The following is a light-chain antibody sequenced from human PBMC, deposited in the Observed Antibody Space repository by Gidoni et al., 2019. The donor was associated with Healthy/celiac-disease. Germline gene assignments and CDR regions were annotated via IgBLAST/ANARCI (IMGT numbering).Light chain of an antibody. CDR3: QQYNSYSRT. CDR2: DAS. Sequence: DIHLTQSPPTLSASVGDRVTITCRASQSLSSWLAWSQQKPGKAPKRLIYDASSLESGVPSRFRGRGAGTEFTLTISSLQTDDFATYYCQQYNSYSRTFGQGTKVEIK. V-gene: IGKV1-5*01. CDR1: QSLSSW. J-gene: IGKJ1*01.